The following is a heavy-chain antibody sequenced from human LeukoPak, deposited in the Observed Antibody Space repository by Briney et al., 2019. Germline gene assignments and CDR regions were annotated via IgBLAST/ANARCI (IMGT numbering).Heavy chain of an antibody. CDR2: IWYDGSNK. CDR1: GFIFSTYG. V-gene: IGHV3-33*01. CDR3: ARDWRYCSGGSCYGAFDF. Sequence: PGGALRLSCAASGFIFSTYGMHWVRQAPRKGLERGAVIWYDGSNKYYADSVKGRFTISKDNSKNTLYLQMNSLRAEDTAGYYCARDWRYCSGGSCYGAFDFWGQGTMVTVSS. D-gene: IGHD2-15*01. J-gene: IGHJ3*01.